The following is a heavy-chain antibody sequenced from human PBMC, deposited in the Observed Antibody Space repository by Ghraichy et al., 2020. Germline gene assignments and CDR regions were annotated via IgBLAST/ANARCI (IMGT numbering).Heavy chain of an antibody. D-gene: IGHD3-3*01. J-gene: IGHJ4*02. CDR1: GYTFTSYD. CDR3: ASESPKHYTWGSRDRVGAAYDY. V-gene: IGHV1-8*01. Sequence: ASVKVSCKASGYTFTSYDINWVRQATGQGLEWMGWMNPNSGNTGYAQKFQGRVTMTRNTSISTAYMELSSLRSEDTAVYYCASESPKHYTWGSRDRVGAAYDYWGQGTLVTVSS. CDR2: MNPNSGNT.